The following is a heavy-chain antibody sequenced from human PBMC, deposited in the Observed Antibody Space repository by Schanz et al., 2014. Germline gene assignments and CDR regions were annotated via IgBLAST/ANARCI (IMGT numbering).Heavy chain of an antibody. CDR3: ARDIQYHYDTSGPVGAFDI. D-gene: IGHD3-22*01. CDR1: GYTFINSD. Sequence: QVQLVQSGAEVKKPGASVKVSCKASGYTFINSDINWVRQAAGQGLEWMGRIIPNLGSANYAQKFQGRVTITADISTSTAYMDLSSLRSDDTAVYYCARDIQYHYDTSGPVGAFDIWGQGTVVTVSS. CDR2: IIPNLGSA. V-gene: IGHV1-69*09. J-gene: IGHJ3*02.